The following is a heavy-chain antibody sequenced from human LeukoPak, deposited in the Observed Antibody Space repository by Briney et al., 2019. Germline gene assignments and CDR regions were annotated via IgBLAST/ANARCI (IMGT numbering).Heavy chain of an antibody. V-gene: IGHV4-59*12. D-gene: IGHD5-18*01. J-gene: IGHJ4*02. CDR1: GGSISSYY. Sequence: SETLSLTCTVSGGSISSYYWSWIRQPPGKGLEWIGYIYYSGSTNYNPSLKSRVTISVDTSKNQFSLKLSSVTAADTAVYYCARGTGIQLWKFDYWGQGTLVTVSS. CDR2: IYYSGST. CDR3: ARGTGIQLWKFDY.